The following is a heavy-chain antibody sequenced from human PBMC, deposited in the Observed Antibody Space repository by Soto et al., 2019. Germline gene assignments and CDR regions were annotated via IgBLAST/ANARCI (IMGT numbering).Heavy chain of an antibody. CDR2: IYYSGST. D-gene: IGHD3-10*01. CDR3: ARVPVRGLYYYYGMDV. CDR1: GGSISSGGYY. J-gene: IGHJ6*02. V-gene: IGHV4-31*03. Sequence: TSETLSLTCTVSGGSISSGGYYWSWIRQHPGKGLEWIGYIYYSGSTYYNPSLKSRVTISVGTSKNQFSLKLSSVTAADTAVYYCARVPVRGLYYYYGMDVWGQGTTVTVSS.